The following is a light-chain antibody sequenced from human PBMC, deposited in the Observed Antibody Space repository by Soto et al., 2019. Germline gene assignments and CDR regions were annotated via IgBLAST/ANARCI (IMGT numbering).Light chain of an antibody. V-gene: IGKV1-9*01. CDR1: QGISSS. J-gene: IGKJ5*01. Sequence: IQLTQSPPSLSASVGDRVTFTCRASQGISSSFAWYQQQPGKAPKLLIYAALTLQSGVPSRLSGSGSGTDFTLTISSLQPEDFAKYYGQQLHSYPFTFGQRTRLEIK. CDR3: QQLHSYPFT. CDR2: AAL.